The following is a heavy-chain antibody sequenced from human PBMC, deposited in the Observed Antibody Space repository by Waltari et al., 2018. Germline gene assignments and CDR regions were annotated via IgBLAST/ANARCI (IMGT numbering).Heavy chain of an antibody. D-gene: IGHD1-1*01. Sequence: EVQLVESGGGLVKPGGSLRLSCAASGFTFSSYSMKWFRQAPGKGLVWVSSISSSSSYIYYADSVKGRFTIARDNAKNSRYLQMNSLRAEDTAVYYCARDRRGTPARDYWGQGTLVTVSS. J-gene: IGHJ4*02. V-gene: IGHV3-21*01. CDR3: ARDRRGTPARDY. CDR1: GFTFSSYS. CDR2: ISSSSSYI.